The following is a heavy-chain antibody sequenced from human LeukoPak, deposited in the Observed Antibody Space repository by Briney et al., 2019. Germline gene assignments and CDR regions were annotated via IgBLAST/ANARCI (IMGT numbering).Heavy chain of an antibody. CDR2: TSYDEDSNK. V-gene: IGHV3-30-3*01. CDR3: ARDISMVRGKMDV. Sequence: GGSLRLSCAASGFTLSSYAMHWVRQAPGKGLEWVAVTSYDEDSNKYYVASVKGRFTISGDNSKNTLYLQMNSLRVEDTAVYYCARDISMVRGKMDVWGEGNTVTVSS. CDR1: GFTLSSYA. D-gene: IGHD3-10*01. J-gene: IGHJ6*04.